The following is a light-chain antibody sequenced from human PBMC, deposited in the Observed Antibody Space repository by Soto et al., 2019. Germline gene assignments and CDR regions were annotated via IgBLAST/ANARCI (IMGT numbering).Light chain of an antibody. Sequence: SVLTQAPSVSAAPGQKVTISCSGSSSNIGGNSVSWYQQLPGTAPKLLIYDDNKRPSGIPDRFSGSKSGTSATLGITGFQTGDEADYYCGSWDSSLSAYVSGTGTKVTVL. CDR3: GSWDSSLSAYV. V-gene: IGLV1-51*01. CDR2: DDN. J-gene: IGLJ1*01. CDR1: SSNIGGNS.